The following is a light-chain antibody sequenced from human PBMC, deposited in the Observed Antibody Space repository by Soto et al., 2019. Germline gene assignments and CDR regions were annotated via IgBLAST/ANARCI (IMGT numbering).Light chain of an antibody. J-gene: IGLJ2*01. CDR3: SSFTSASTLV. CDR2: EVT. CDR1: STDVAAYNY. V-gene: IGLV2-14*03. Sequence: QSALTQPASVSGSPGQSITISCTGTSTDVAAYNYVSWYQQHPGKAPKLMIYEVTYRPSGVSNRFSGSKSGNTASLTISGIQTEDEAIYYCSSFTSASTLVFGGGTKLTVL.